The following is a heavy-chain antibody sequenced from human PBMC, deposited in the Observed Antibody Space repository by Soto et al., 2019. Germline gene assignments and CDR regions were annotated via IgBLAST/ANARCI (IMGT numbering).Heavy chain of an antibody. CDR1: GYTFTGYY. CDR2: INPNSGGT. Sequence: QVQLVQSGAEVKKPGASVKVSCKASGYTFTGYYMHWVRQAPGQGLEWMGWINPNSGGTNYAQKFQGWVTMTRDTSLRTAYIELSRVTSYDTAVYYCAREQQNFCSGTDAFDIWGQGTMVTVSS. D-gene: IGHD3-3*01. CDR3: AREQQNFCSGTDAFDI. J-gene: IGHJ3*02. V-gene: IGHV1-2*04.